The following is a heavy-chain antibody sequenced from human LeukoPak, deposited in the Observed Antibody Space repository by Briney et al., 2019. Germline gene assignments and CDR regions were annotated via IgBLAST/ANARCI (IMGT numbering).Heavy chain of an antibody. CDR2: VDYRGTT. CDR1: GASISDSYYF. CDR3: SRRRPYNYFVP. J-gene: IGHJ5*02. Sequence: SETLSLSCTVSGASISDSYYFWGWIRQPPGKGLEWIATVDYRGTTYYNSALKSRVTISADTSKNQLYLDMNSMTAADTAGYFCSRRRPYNYFVPWGQGTLVTVSS. V-gene: IGHV4-39*01.